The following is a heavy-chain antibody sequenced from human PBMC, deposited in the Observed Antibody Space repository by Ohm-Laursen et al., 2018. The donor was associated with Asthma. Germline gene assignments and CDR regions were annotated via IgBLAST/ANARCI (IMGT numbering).Heavy chain of an antibody. CDR3: AKDASEVVAADECWGPCDVNSPLDV. J-gene: IGHJ6*02. CDR2: ISSDGSHK. Sequence: SLRLSCSASGFTFSIYGIHWVRQAPGKGLEWVAVISSDGSHKYYGDSVKGRFTISRDNPRNTLYLQMNSLRAEDTAVYYCAKDASEVVAADECWGPCDVNSPLDVWGQGTTVIVSS. CDR1: GFTFSIYG. V-gene: IGHV3-30*18. D-gene: IGHD2-15*01.